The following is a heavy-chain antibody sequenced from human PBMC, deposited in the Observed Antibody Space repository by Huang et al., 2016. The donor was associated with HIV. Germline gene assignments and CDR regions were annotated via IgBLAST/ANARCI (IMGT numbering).Heavy chain of an antibody. CDR1: GFSFSHYG. CDR3: ATDLGGYSFDY. J-gene: IGHJ4*02. V-gene: IGHV3-30*02. CDR2: IRFDGGNK. Sequence: QEQLVESGGGVVQPGGSLRLSCATSGFSFSHYGMHWVRQDPGNGREWVAFIRFDGGNKHYADSAKCRFTISRDNSKKMLFLEMNSLRGDDTAFYYCATDLGGYSFDYWGQGALVSVSS. D-gene: IGHD2-21*02.